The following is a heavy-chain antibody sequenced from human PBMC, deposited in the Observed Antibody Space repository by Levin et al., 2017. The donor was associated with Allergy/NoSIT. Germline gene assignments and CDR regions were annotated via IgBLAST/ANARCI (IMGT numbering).Heavy chain of an antibody. CDR2: ISYDGSNK. J-gene: IGHJ4*02. CDR3: AREGILLGIVGAIDY. CDR1: GFTFSSYA. D-gene: IGHD1-26*01. V-gene: IGHV3-30*04. Sequence: GGSLRLSCAASGFTFSSYAMHWVRQAPGKGLEWVAVISYDGSNKYYADSVKGRFTISRDNSKNTLYLQMNSLRAEDTAVYYCAREGILLGIVGAIDYWGQGTLVTVSS.